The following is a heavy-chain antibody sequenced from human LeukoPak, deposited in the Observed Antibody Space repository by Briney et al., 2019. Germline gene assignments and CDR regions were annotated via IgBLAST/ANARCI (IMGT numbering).Heavy chain of an antibody. J-gene: IGHJ6*03. CDR1: GFTFSSYS. Sequence: PGGSLRLSCAASGFTFSSYSMNWVRQAPGKGLEWVSSISSSSSYIYYADSVKGRFTISRDNAKNSLYLQMNSLRAEDTAVYYCARDKSPWYSSSWYTPKIYYYYYYYMDVWGKGTTVTISS. CDR2: ISSSSSYI. V-gene: IGHV3-21*01. D-gene: IGHD6-13*01. CDR3: ARDKSPWYSSSWYTPKIYYYYYYYMDV.